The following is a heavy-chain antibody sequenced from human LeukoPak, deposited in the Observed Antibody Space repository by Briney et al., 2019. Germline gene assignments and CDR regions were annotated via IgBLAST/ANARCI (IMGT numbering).Heavy chain of an antibody. D-gene: IGHD6-13*01. CDR2: IYHSGST. CDR3: ARGSSSWSGDKNYFDY. J-gene: IGHJ4*02. Sequence: ASETLSLTCTVYGGSISTSNWWSWVRQSPGKGLEWIGEIYHSGSTIYSPSLKGRLSISVDKSKNQFSLKLNSVTAADTAVYYCARGSSSWSGDKNYFDYWGQGTLVPVSS. CDR1: GGSISTSNW. V-gene: IGHV4-4*02.